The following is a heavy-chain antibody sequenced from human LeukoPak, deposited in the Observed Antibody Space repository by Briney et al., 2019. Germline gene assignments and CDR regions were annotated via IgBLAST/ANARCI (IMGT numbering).Heavy chain of an antibody. CDR1: GFTFSNAW. V-gene: IGHV3-15*01. Sequence: GGSLRLSCAASGFTFSNAWMSWVRQAPGKGLEWVGRIKSKTDGGTTDYAAPVSCRFTISRDDSKNTVYLQMNSLKTEDTAVYYCLTSGGVIVADWGQGTLVTVSS. D-gene: IGHD3-16*02. CDR3: LTSGGVIVAD. CDR2: IKSKTDGGTT. J-gene: IGHJ4*02.